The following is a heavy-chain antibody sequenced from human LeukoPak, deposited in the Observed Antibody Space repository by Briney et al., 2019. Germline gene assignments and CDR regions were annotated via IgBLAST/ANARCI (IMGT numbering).Heavy chain of an antibody. CDR2: IYYSGST. J-gene: IGHJ4*02. CDR3: ARMDCGGDCYEYYFDY. D-gene: IGHD2-21*01. Sequence: PSETLSPTCTVSGGSISSSSYYWGWIRQPPGKGLEWIGSIYYSGSTYYNPSLKSRVTISVDTSKNQFSLKLSSVTAADTAVYYCARMDCGGDCYEYYFDYWGQGTLVTVSS. V-gene: IGHV4-39*01. CDR1: GGSISSSSYY.